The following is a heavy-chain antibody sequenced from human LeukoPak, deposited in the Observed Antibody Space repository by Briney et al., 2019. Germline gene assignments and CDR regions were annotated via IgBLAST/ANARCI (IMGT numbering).Heavy chain of an antibody. CDR2: IKQDGTEK. D-gene: IGHD4-17*01. V-gene: IGHV3-7*01. CDR1: GFTFDDYA. CDR3: ARDYSTVTTFFDY. Sequence: GGSLRLSCAASGFTFDDYAMHWVRQAPGKGLEWVANIKQDGTEKYYVDSVKGRFTISRDNTKNSLYLQMNSLRAEDTAVYYCARDYSTVTTFFDYWGQGTLVTVSS. J-gene: IGHJ4*02.